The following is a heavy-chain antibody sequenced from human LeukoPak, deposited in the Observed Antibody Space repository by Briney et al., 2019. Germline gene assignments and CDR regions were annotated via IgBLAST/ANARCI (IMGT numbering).Heavy chain of an antibody. CDR2: IHNSGNT. D-gene: IGHD4-17*01. Sequence: SETLSLTCTVSGGSITSYHWSWIRQPPGKGLEWIGYIHNSGNTNYSPSLKSRVTISIDTSKNQFSLKLSSVTAADTAVYYCARLGRAVTTFFDYWGQGTLVTVSS. CDR3: ARLGRAVTTFFDY. CDR1: GGSITSYH. J-gene: IGHJ4*02. V-gene: IGHV4-59*08.